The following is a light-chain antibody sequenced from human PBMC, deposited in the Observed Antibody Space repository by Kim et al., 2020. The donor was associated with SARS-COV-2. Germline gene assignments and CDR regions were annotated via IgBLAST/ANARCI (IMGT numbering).Light chain of an antibody. CDR2: GKN. CDR1: SLRSYY. V-gene: IGLV3-19*01. CDR3: NSRDSNDNVL. J-gene: IGLJ2*01. Sequence: SSELTQDPAVSVALGQTVRITCQGDSLRSYYATWYQQKPGQAPILVLYGKNNRPSGIPDRFSGPSSGNTASLTITGTQAGDEADYYCNSRDSNDNVLFGGGTKLTVL.